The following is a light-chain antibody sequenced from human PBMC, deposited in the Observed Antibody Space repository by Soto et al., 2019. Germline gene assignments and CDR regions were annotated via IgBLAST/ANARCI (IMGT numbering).Light chain of an antibody. CDR2: DAS. J-gene: IGKJ2*01. CDR3: QQYDLLPYT. CDR1: QDITNY. V-gene: IGKV1-33*01. Sequence: DIQMTQSPSSLSASVGDRVTITCRASQDITNYLNWYQQKPGTAPKLLIYDASNLEAGVPSRFSGSGSATDFSFTISSLQPEDVATYYCQQYDLLPYTFGQWTRLEIK.